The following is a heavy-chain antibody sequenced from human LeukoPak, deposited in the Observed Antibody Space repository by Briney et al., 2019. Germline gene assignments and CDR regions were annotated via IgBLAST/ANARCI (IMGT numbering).Heavy chain of an antibody. J-gene: IGHJ3*02. CDR1: GFTFRTYW. CDR2: INSDGSII. D-gene: IGHD3-16*01. CDR3: ARALVSGGGGAFDI. Sequence: EGSLRLSCAASGFTFRTYWMHWVRQAPGKGLVWVSRINSDGSIISYGDSVKGRFTISRDNAENTLYLQMNSLRAEDTAVYYCARALVSGGGGAFDIWGQGTMVIVSS. V-gene: IGHV3-74*01.